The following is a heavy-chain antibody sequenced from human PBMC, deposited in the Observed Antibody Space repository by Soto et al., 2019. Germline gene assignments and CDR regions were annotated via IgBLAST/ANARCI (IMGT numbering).Heavy chain of an antibody. Sequence: SETLSLTCTVSGGSISSYYWSWIRQPPGKGLEWIGYIYYSGSTNYNPSLKSRVTISVDTSKNQFSLKLSSVTAADTAVYYCARHDDYEANFDYWGQGTLVTVSS. CDR1: GGSISSYY. D-gene: IGHD4-17*01. J-gene: IGHJ4*02. CDR2: IYYSGST. CDR3: ARHDDYEANFDY. V-gene: IGHV4-59*08.